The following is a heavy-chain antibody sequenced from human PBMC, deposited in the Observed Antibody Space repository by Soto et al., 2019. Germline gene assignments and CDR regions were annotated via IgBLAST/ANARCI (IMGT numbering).Heavy chain of an antibody. CDR2: IWGDGSDK. Sequence: GGYARLSCAVSGFCFGLYAIPWVRQAPGKGLEWVAAIWGDGSDKKYADSVKGRFTVSRDNSKNTLYLQMNSLRDEDTAVYFCARSGDFTVTICHLPGPIHSCCPATLVTVST. CDR3: ARSGDFTVTICHLPGPIHS. CDR1: GFCFGLYA. D-gene: IGHD2-8*02. V-gene: IGHV3-33*01. J-gene: IGHJ5*01.